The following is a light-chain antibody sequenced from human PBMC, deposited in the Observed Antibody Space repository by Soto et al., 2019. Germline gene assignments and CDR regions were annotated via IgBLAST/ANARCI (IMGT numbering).Light chain of an antibody. CDR3: CSYAGGPEV. CDR2: GVS. Sequence: LTQPRSVSGSPGQSVTISCTGTSSDVGGYKYVSWYQQKPGKAPKLIIYGVSRWPSGVPNRFSGSKSGNRASLTISGLQAEDEGDYYCCSYAGGPEVFGTGTKVTVL. J-gene: IGLJ1*01. CDR1: SSDVGGYKY. V-gene: IGLV2-11*01.